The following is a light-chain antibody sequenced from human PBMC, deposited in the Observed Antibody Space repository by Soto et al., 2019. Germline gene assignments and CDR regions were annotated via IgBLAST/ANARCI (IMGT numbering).Light chain of an antibody. V-gene: IGLV2-23*01. J-gene: IGLJ1*01. CDR3: CSYAGSSTYV. Sequence: QSVLTQPASVSGSPGQSITISCTGASSDVGSYNLVSWYQQHPGKAPKLMIYEGSKRPSGVSNRFACSKSGNTASLTISGLQAEDVADYYCCSYAGSSTYVFGTGTQLTVL. CDR1: SSDVGSYNL. CDR2: EGS.